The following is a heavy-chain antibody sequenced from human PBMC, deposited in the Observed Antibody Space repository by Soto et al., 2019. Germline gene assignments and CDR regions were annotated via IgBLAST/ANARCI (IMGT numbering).Heavy chain of an antibody. Sequence: GGSLRLSCAASGFTLSSYGMHWVRQAPGKGLEWVAVISYDGSNKYYADSVKGRFTISRDNSKNTLYLEMNSLRAEDTAVYYCAKAHCSRTSCYPHYYYYYGMDVWGQGT. CDR2: ISYDGSNK. D-gene: IGHD2-2*01. CDR1: GFTLSSYG. CDR3: AKAHCSRTSCYPHYYYYYGMDV. J-gene: IGHJ6*02. V-gene: IGHV3-30*18.